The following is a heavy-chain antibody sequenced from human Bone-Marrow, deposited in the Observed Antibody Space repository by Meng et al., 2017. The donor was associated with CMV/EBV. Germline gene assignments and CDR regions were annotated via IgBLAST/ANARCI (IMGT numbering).Heavy chain of an antibody. Sequence: GESLKISCAASGFTFSNYGMHWVRQAPGKGLEWVSSISSSSDYIYNADSVKGRFTISRDNARNSLYLQMNSLRAEDTALYYCAKGTYYDFWSGYLDVWGQGTTVTVSS. J-gene: IGHJ6*02. V-gene: IGHV3-21*04. CDR1: GFTFSNYG. CDR2: ISSSSDYI. CDR3: AKGTYYDFWSGYLDV. D-gene: IGHD3-3*01.